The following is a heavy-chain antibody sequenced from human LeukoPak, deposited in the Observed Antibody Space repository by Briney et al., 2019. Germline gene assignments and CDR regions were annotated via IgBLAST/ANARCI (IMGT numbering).Heavy chain of an antibody. CDR2: INHSGST. Sequence: PSETLSLTCAVYGGSFSGYYWSWIRQPPGKGLEWIGEINHSGSTNYNPSLKSRVTISVDTSKKQFSLNRISVTAADTAYYMDVWGKRTTVTGSS. CDR1: GGSFSGYY. J-gene: IGHJ6*03. CDR3: V. V-gene: IGHV4-34*03.